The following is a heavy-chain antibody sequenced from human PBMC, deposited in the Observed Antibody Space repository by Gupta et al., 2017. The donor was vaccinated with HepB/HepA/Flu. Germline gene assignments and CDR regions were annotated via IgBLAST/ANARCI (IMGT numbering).Heavy chain of an antibody. D-gene: IGHD6-6*01. CDR3: TSVVVGSSPVFDD. CDR1: GCTFSSYW. Sequence: EEKLVESGGGLVQPGGSLRLSCAASGCTFSSYWMGGARQAPGKGLEWVANIKPDGSEKYYVYYVKGRFTISRSHAKKSLYLQLNRLRADDTAVYYCTSVVVGSSPVFDDWGQGTLVTVSS. J-gene: IGHJ4*02. V-gene: IGHV3-7*01. CDR2: IKPDGSEK.